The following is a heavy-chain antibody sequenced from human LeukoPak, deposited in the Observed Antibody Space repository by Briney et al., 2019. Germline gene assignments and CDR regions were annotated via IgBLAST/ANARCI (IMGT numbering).Heavy chain of an antibody. CDR2: VYDTGST. D-gene: IGHD1-26*01. J-gene: IGHJ4*02. V-gene: IGHV4-59*01. CDR1: GGSISSYY. Sequence: PSGTLSLTCTVSGGSISSYYWSWIRQPPGKGLEWIGYVYDTGSTNYNPSLKSRVTISVDSSKIKFSLKLSSVTAADTAVYYCAMSGNYYCFDYWGQGTLVTVSS. CDR3: AMSGNYYCFDY.